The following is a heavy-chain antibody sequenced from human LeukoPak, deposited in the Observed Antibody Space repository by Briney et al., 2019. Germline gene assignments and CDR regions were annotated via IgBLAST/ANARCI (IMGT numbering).Heavy chain of an antibody. Sequence: ASVKVSCKASGYTFTSYDINWVRQATGQGLEWMGWMNPNSGNTGYAQKFQGRVTMTRNTSISTAYMELSSLRSEETAVYYCARAYCSSTSCYTDYFDYWGQGTLVTVSS. CDR2: MNPNSGNT. J-gene: IGHJ4*02. V-gene: IGHV1-8*01. CDR3: ARAYCSSTSCYTDYFDY. D-gene: IGHD2-2*02. CDR1: GYTFTSYD.